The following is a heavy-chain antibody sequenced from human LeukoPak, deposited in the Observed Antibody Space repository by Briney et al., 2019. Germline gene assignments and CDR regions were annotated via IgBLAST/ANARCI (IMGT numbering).Heavy chain of an antibody. CDR1: GFTFSSYE. Sequence: PGGSLRLSCAASGFTFSSYEMNWVRQAPGKGLEWVSYISSSGSTIYYADSVKGRFTTSRDNARNSLYLQMNSLRADDTAVYYCVTGPWQPGPLEDYWGQGTLVTVSS. CDR2: ISSSGSTI. J-gene: IGHJ4*02. V-gene: IGHV3-48*03. D-gene: IGHD3-10*01. CDR3: VTGPWQPGPLEDY.